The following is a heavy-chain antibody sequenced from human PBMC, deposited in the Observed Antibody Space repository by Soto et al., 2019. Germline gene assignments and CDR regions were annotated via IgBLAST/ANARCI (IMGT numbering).Heavy chain of an antibody. CDR3: ASGRTGTTGYYYYYFRVV. D-gene: IGHD1-7*01. V-gene: IGHV1-18*01. J-gene: IGHJ6*03. Sequence: QVQLVQSGAAVKKPGASLKVSCQASGYTFTSYGISCVRQAPGHGLEWMGWISAYNGNTNYAQKLQGRVTMTTDTSTRRAYLGLRSLRSDDTAVYYCASGRTGTTGYYYYYFRVVWGKGSTVTVSS. CDR2: ISAYNGNT. CDR1: GYTFTSYG.